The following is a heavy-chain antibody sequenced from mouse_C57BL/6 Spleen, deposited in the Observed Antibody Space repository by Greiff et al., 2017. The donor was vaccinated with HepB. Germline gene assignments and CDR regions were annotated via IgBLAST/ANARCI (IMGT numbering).Heavy chain of an antibody. J-gene: IGHJ2*01. D-gene: IGHD1-1*01. CDR2: FYPGSGSI. V-gene: IGHV1-62-2*01. Sequence: QVQLKESGAELVKPGASVKLSCKASGYTFTEYTIHWVKQRSGQGLEWIGWFYPGSGSIKYNEKFKDKATLTADKSSSTVYMELSRLTSEDSAVYFCARHEDTVVGLNYFYYWGQGTTLTVSS. CDR3: ARHEDTVVGLNYFYY. CDR1: GYTFTEYT.